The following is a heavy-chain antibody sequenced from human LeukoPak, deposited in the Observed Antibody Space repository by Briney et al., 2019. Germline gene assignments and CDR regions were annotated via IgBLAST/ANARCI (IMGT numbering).Heavy chain of an antibody. V-gene: IGHV3-11*06. D-gene: IGHD2-2*01. CDR2: ISRSSSKI. CDR3: ARDSAPAPAPTDY. Sequence: GGTLRLSCAASGFSFSDYYMSWFRPAPRQGLEWVSYISRSSSKIRYADSVKGRFTVSRDNAKNSLYLQMNSLRAEDTAVYYCARDSAPAPAPTDYWGQGTLVTVSS. CDR1: GFSFSDYY. J-gene: IGHJ4*02.